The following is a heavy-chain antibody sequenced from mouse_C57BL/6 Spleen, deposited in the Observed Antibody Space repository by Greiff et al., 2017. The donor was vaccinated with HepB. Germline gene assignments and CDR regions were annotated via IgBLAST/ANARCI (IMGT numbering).Heavy chain of an antibody. V-gene: IGHV1-61*01. Sequence: QVQLQRPGAELVRPGSSVKLSCKASGYTFTSYWMDWVKQRPGQGLEWIGNIYPSDSETHYNQKFKDKATLTVDKSSSTAYMQLSSLTSEDSAVYYCARSNQFSYGSSYGFAYWGQGTLVTVSA. D-gene: IGHD1-1*01. CDR2: IYPSDSET. CDR3: ARSNQFSYGSSYGFAY. CDR1: GYTFTSYW. J-gene: IGHJ3*01.